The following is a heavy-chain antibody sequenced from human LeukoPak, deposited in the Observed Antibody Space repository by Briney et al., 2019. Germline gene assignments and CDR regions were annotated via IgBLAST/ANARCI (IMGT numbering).Heavy chain of an antibody. Sequence: SETLSLTCGVSGDSISSSNWWTWVRQPPGKGLEWIGEIYHSGSTNYNPSLKSRVTISVDKSKNQFSLKLSSVTAADTAVYYCARGYGSRWFDPWGQGTLVTVSS. CDR2: IYHSGST. CDR1: GDSISSSNW. V-gene: IGHV4-4*02. D-gene: IGHD3-10*01. CDR3: ARGYGSRWFDP. J-gene: IGHJ5*02.